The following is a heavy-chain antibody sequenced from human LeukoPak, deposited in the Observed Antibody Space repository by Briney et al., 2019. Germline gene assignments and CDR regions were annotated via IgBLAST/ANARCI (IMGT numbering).Heavy chain of an antibody. Sequence: SETLSLTCTVSGYSISTGYFWGWIRQPPGEGLEWIGNIYHRGTTYYNPSLMTRVNLSVDTSKNQFSLKLTSVTAADTAVYYCARDGAVSGYSFDFWGQGTLVTVSS. D-gene: IGHD3-22*01. CDR2: IYHRGTT. V-gene: IGHV4-38-2*02. CDR3: ARDGAVSGYSFDF. CDR1: GYSISTGYF. J-gene: IGHJ4*02.